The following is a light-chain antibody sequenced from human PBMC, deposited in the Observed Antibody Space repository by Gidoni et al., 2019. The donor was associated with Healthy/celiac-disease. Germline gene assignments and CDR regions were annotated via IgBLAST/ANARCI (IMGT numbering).Light chain of an antibody. Sequence: DIQMTQTPSSLSASVGDRVTITCRESQSISKFLNWYQQKPGKAPKLLIYGASSLQSGVPSRFSGSGSGTDFTLTISSLQPEDFATYYCQQSYSSPQTFGQGTKVDFK. CDR1: QSISKF. V-gene: IGKV1-39*01. CDR3: QQSYSSPQT. J-gene: IGKJ1*01. CDR2: GAS.